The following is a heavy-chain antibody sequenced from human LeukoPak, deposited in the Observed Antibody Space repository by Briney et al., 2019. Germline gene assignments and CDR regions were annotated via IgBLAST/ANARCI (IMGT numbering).Heavy chain of an antibody. D-gene: IGHD3-16*01. CDR2: IYHSGST. CDR1: GGSISSYY. V-gene: IGHV4-38-2*02. J-gene: IGHJ4*02. CDR3: WGLPTPVGALDY. Sequence: SETLSLTCTVSGGSISSYYWGWIRQPPGKGLEWIGSIYHSGSTYYSPSLKSRVTISVDTSKNQFSLKLSSVTAADTAVYYCWGLPTPVGALDYWGQGTLVTVSS.